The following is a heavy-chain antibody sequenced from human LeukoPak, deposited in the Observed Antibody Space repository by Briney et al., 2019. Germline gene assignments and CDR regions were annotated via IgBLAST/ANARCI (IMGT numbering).Heavy chain of an antibody. CDR2: ISWNRGII. D-gene: IGHD6-19*01. J-gene: IGHJ4*02. Sequence: GGSLRLSCAASGFTFDDYAMHWVRHAAGKGLEWVSGISWNRGIIGYADSVKGRFTISRDNAKNSLYLQMNSLRAEDTAVYYCARDWELIAVAGRDYFDYWGQGTLVTVSS. CDR3: ARDWELIAVAGRDYFDY. CDR1: GFTFDDYA. V-gene: IGHV3-9*01.